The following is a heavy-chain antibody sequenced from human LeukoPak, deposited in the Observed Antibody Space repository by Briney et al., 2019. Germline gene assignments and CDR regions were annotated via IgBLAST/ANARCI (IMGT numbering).Heavy chain of an antibody. CDR1: GGTFSSYA. D-gene: IGHD3-10*01. Sequence: ASVKVSCKASGGTFSSYAISWVRQAPGQGLEWMGRIIPILGIANYAQKFQGRVTITADKSTSTAYMELSSLRSEDTAVYYCARETLWFGELLSTDYWGQGTLVTVSS. CDR2: IIPILGIA. J-gene: IGHJ4*02. CDR3: ARETLWFGELLSTDY. V-gene: IGHV1-69*04.